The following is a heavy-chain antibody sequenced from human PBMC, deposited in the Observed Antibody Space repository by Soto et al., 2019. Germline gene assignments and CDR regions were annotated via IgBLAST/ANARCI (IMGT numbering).Heavy chain of an antibody. Sequence: EVQLLESGGGLVQPGGSLRLSCAASGFTFSSYAMSWVRQAPGKGLEWVSAISGSGGSTYYADSVKGRFTISRDNSKNTLYLQMNSLRAEDTAVYYCAKADSGWNYGHDAFDIWGQGTMVTVSS. V-gene: IGHV3-23*01. CDR2: ISGSGGST. CDR1: GFTFSSYA. CDR3: AKADSGWNYGHDAFDI. D-gene: IGHD1-7*01. J-gene: IGHJ3*02.